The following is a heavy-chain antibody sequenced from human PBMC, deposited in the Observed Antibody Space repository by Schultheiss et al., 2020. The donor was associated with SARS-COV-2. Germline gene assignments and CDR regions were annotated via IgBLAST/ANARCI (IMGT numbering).Heavy chain of an antibody. V-gene: IGHV4-4*07. CDR3: VRDRSLYIYDSSGSCGMDV. CDR2: FHTSGTT. J-gene: IGHJ6*02. D-gene: IGHD3-22*01. Sequence: SQTLSLTCTVSGGSISTYYWSWVRQPADKGLEWIGRFHTSGTTNYNPFLESRVTMSGDTSKNQLSLRLSSVTAADTAVYYCVRDRSLYIYDSSGSCGMDVWGQGTTVTVSS. CDR1: GGSISTYY.